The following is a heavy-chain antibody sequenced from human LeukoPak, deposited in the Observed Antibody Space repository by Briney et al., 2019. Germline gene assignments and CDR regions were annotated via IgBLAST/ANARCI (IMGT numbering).Heavy chain of an antibody. Sequence: SSETLSLTCTVSGGSISNKYWSWIRQPPGKGLEWIGYIYYSGNTNYNPSLKSRVTISVDTSKNQFSLKLSSVTAADTAVYYCARVGGYYDSSGYHIGGAFDIWGQGTMVTVSS. CDR3: ARVGGYYDSSGYHIGGAFDI. V-gene: IGHV4-59*01. CDR1: GGSISNKY. D-gene: IGHD3-22*01. CDR2: IYYSGNT. J-gene: IGHJ3*02.